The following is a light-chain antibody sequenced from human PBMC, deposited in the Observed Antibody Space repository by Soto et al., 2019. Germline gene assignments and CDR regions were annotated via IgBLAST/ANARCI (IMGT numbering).Light chain of an antibody. CDR2: DVN. CDR1: SSDVGGYNF. Sequence: QSALTQPASMSGSPGQSITISCTGTSSDVGGYNFVSWYRQHPGKGPKLIIYDVNSRPSGVSNRFSGSKSGNTAYLTISGLKAEDEADYYCSSHSSTSTPVVFGGGTKLTVL. CDR3: SSHSSTSTPVV. V-gene: IGLV2-14*03. J-gene: IGLJ2*01.